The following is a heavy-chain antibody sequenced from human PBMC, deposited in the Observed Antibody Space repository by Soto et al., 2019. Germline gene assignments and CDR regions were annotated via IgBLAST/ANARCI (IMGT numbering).Heavy chain of an antibody. CDR2: MNPNSGNT. Sequence: GASVKVSCKASGYTFTSYDTNWVRQATGQGLEWMGWMNPNSGNTGYAQKFQGRVTMTRNTSISTAYMELSSLRSEDTAVYYCARGWIQLWLIYYYYYGMDVWGQGTTVTVSS. CDR3: ARGWIQLWLIYYYYYGMDV. CDR1: GYTFTSYD. J-gene: IGHJ6*02. D-gene: IGHD5-18*01. V-gene: IGHV1-8*01.